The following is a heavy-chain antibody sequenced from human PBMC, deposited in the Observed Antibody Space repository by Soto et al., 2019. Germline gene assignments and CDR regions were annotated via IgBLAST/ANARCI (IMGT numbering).Heavy chain of an antibody. CDR2: IYYSGST. V-gene: IGHV4-59*01. D-gene: IGHD5-18*01. CDR3: ARGDVDTAIISEY. J-gene: IGHJ4*02. Sequence: SETLSLTCTVSGRSISSYYWSWIRQPPGKGLEWIGYIYYSGSTNYNPSLKSRVTISVDTSKNQFSLKLSSVTAADTAVYYCARGDVDTAIISEYWGQGTLVTVS. CDR1: GRSISSYY.